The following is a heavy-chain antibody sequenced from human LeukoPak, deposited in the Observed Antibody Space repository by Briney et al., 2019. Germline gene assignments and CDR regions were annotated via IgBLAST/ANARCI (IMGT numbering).Heavy chain of an antibody. CDR3: ARTYYSNYVHYFDY. CDR1: GFTFSSYG. V-gene: IGHV3-30*02. D-gene: IGHD4-11*01. CDR2: IRYDGSNK. Sequence: GGSLRLSCAASGFTFSSYGMHWVRQAPGKGLEWVAFIRYDGSNKYYADSVKGRFTISRDNSKNTLYLQMNSLRAEDTAVYYCARTYYSNYVHYFDYWGQGTLVTVSS. J-gene: IGHJ4*02.